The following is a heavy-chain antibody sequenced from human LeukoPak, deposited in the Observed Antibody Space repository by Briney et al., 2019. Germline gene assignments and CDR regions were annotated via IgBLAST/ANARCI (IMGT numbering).Heavy chain of an antibody. V-gene: IGHV3-23*01. CDR1: GFTFSSHG. J-gene: IGHJ4*02. CDR3: ATEGSFDY. CDR2: IVGGAGGT. Sequence: PGGSLRLSCAASGFTFSSHGMSWVRQAPGKGLEWVSGIVGGAGGTYYADSVKGRFTISRDNSKNALYLQMNSLRAEDAAVYYCATEGSFDYWGQGTLVTVSS.